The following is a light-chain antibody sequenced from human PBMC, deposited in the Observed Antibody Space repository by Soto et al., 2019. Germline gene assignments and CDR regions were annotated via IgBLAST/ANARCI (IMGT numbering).Light chain of an antibody. J-gene: IGKJ4*01. CDR2: GAS. V-gene: IGKV3-20*01. Sequence: EIVLTQSPGTLSLSPGEIATLSCRASQSVSSSYLAWYQQKPGQAPRLLIYGASSRATGIPDRFSGSGSGTDLTLNISRLEPEDFAVYYCQQYGSSPKLTFGGGTKVEI. CDR1: QSVSSSY. CDR3: QQYGSSPKLT.